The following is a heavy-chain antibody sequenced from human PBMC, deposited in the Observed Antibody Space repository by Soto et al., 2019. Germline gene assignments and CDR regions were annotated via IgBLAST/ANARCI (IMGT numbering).Heavy chain of an antibody. CDR1: GYGFSSFW. CDR2: IYPGDSDT. V-gene: IGHV5-51*01. Sequence: GESLKISCKGSGYGFSSFWIAWVRQMPGKGLEWMGIIYPGDSDTRYSPSFQGQVTISADKSSSTAYLHWRSLKASDTAMYFCARPSSLTPLANWGQGTLVTVSS. J-gene: IGHJ4*02. CDR3: ARPSSLTPLAN. D-gene: IGHD2-15*01.